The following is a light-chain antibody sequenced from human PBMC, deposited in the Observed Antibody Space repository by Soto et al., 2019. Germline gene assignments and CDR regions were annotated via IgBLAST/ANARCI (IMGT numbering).Light chain of an antibody. V-gene: IGLV2-14*01. CDR1: SSDVGGYNY. CDR3: SSYTSSTAYV. CDR2: EVS. J-gene: IGLJ1*01. Sequence: QSVLTQPASVSGSPGQSITISCTGTSSDVGGYNYVSWYQLHSGKAPKLMVYEVSNRPSGVSNRLSGSKSGNTASLTISGLQAEDEADYYCSSYTSSTAYVFGTGTKVTVL.